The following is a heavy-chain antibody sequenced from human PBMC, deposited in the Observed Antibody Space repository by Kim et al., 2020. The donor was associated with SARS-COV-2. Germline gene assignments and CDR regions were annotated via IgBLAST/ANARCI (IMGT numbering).Heavy chain of an antibody. D-gene: IGHD6-13*01. Sequence: SETLSLTCTVSGGSISSYYWSWIRQPPGKGLEWIGYIYYSGSTNYNPSLKSRVTISVDTSKNQFSLKLSSVTAADTAVYYCSRLPRAAAIPYYFDYWGQG. CDR2: IYYSGST. V-gene: IGHV4-59*08. CDR3: SRLPRAAAIPYYFDY. J-gene: IGHJ4*02. CDR1: GGSISSYY.